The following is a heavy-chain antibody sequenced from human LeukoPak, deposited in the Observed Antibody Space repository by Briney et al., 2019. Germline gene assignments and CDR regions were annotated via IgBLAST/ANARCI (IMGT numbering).Heavy chain of an antibody. D-gene: IGHD3-22*01. V-gene: IGHV4-34*01. CDR1: GGSLSDYY. CDR2: INHSGST. CDR3: ARWSSNYYDTSGRRFDP. J-gene: IGHJ5*02. Sequence: PSKTLSLTCAVYGGSLSDYYWSWIRQPPGKGLEWIGEINHSGSTNYNPSLKSRVTISVDTSKNQFSLKLSSVTAADTAVYYCARWSSNYYDTSGRRFDPWGQGTLVTVSS.